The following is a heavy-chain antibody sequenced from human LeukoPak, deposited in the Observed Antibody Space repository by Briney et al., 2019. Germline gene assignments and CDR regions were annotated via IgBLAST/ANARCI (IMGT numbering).Heavy chain of an antibody. CDR1: GYTFARYY. Sequence: ASVKVSCKASGYTFARYYIHWVRQAPGQRLEWMGIINPGGGNTNYAQKFQGRVTVTRDTSTTTVYLELSSLRSEDTAVYYCARDWNWGSSDASDIWGQGTMVTVSS. D-gene: IGHD7-27*01. CDR2: INPGGGNT. J-gene: IGHJ3*02. V-gene: IGHV1-46*01. CDR3: ARDWNWGSSDASDI.